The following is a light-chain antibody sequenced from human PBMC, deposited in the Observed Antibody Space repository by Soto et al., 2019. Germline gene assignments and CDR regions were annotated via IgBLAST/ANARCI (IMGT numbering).Light chain of an antibody. CDR1: QSISST. J-gene: IGKJ1*01. Sequence: IVRTQSPCTLSVSPGERATLSCRASQSISSTLAWYPRRPRQAPRPPTYRASTRATGVAASLTGSGSGTEWTLTISSLQSQHSADYYCQHCYAWAPECAFGQGTKVDIK. CDR3: QHCYAWAPECA. V-gene: IGKV3-15*01. CDR2: RAS.